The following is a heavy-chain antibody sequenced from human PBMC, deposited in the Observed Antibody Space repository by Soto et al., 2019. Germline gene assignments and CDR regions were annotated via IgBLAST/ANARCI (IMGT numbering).Heavy chain of an antibody. CDR2: INAGNGNT. CDR1: GYTFTSYA. J-gene: IGHJ6*02. D-gene: IGHD5-12*01. Sequence: ASVKVSCKASGYTFTSYAMHWVRQAPGQRLEWMGWINAGNGNTKYSQKFQGRVTITRDTSASTAYMELSSLGSEDTAVYYCARDLGYSGYETQIYYYYGMDVWGQGTTVTVSS. V-gene: IGHV1-3*01. CDR3: ARDLGYSGYETQIYYYYGMDV.